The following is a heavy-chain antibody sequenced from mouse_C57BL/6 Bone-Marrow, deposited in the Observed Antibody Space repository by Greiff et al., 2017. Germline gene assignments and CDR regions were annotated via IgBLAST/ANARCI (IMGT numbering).Heavy chain of an antibody. CDR1: GFNIKDDY. Sequence: EVQLQQSGAELVRPGASVKLSCTASGFNIKDDYMHWVKQRPEQGLEWIGWIDPENGDTEYASKFQGTATITADTSSNTSYLQLSSLTSEDTAVYYGTTYGSSLWYVDVWGTGTTVTVSS. CDR3: TTYGSSLWYVDV. CDR2: IDPENGDT. V-gene: IGHV14-4*01. D-gene: IGHD1-1*01. J-gene: IGHJ1*03.